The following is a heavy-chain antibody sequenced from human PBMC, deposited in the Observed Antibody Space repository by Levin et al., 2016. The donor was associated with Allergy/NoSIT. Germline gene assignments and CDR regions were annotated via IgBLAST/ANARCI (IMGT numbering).Heavy chain of an antibody. CDR2: ISYDGSTK. Sequence: GGSLRLSCVASGFSLTNYAMHWVRQVPGKGLEWVALISYDGSTKYYADSVTGRFTISRDTSRNTLYLQMNSLRTEDTAVYYCARDREVTPLHQLGYWGQGTLATVSS. CDR3: ARDREVTPLHQLGY. CDR1: GFSLTNYA. D-gene: IGHD4-23*01. J-gene: IGHJ4*02. V-gene: IGHV3-30*04.